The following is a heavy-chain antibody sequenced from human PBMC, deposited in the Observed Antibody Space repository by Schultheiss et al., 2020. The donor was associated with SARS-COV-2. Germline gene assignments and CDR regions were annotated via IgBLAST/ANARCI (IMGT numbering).Heavy chain of an antibody. CDR3: ARGNGYGGNSRYNWFDP. CDR1: GGSFSGYY. Sequence: SETLSLTCAVYGGSFSGYYWSWIRQPPGKGLEWIGEINHSGSTNYNPSLKSRVTMSVDTSKNQFSLKLSSVTAADTAVYYCARGNGYGGNSRYNWFDPWGQGTLVTVSS. J-gene: IGHJ5*02. CDR2: INHSGST. V-gene: IGHV4-34*01. D-gene: IGHD4-23*01.